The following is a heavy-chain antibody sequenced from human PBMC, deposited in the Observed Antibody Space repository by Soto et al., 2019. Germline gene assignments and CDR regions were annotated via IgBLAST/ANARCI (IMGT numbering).Heavy chain of an antibody. CDR2: INPNSGGT. D-gene: IGHD3-9*01. V-gene: IGHV1-2*04. J-gene: IGHJ3*02. CDR3: ARALFGDIWGSGDAFDI. CDR1: GYTFTGYY. Sequence: ASVKVSCKASGYTFTGYYMHWVRQAPGQGLEWMGWINPNSGGTNYAQKFQGWVTMTRDTSISTAYMELSRLRSDDTAVYYCARALFGDIWGSGDAFDIWGQGTMVTVSS.